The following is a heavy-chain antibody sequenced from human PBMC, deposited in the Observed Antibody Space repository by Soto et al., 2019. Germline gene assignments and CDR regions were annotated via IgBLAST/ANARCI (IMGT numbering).Heavy chain of an antibody. CDR3: ARDGPMVRGVIGGLNYYYYGMDV. CDR2: ISAYNGNT. D-gene: IGHD3-10*01. V-gene: IGHV1-18*01. J-gene: IGHJ6*02. Sequence: QVQLVQSGAEVKKPGASVKVSCKASGYTFTSYGISWVRQAPGQGLEWMGWISAYNGNTNYAQKLQGRVTMTTDTSTSTGYMELRSLRSDDTAVYYCARDGPMVRGVIGGLNYYYYGMDVWGQGTTVTVSS. CDR1: GYTFTSYG.